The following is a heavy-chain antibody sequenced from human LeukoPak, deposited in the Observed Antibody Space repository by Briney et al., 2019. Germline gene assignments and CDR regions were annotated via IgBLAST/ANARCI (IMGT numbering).Heavy chain of an antibody. CDR1: GFTLSTYA. V-gene: IGHV3-23*01. D-gene: IGHD4-17*01. CDR2: ISTSGRNA. J-gene: IGHJ4*02. CDR3: ATGNNGDYGRLDY. Sequence: GGSLRLSCAASGFTLSTYAMSWVRQAPGKGLEWVSAISTSGRNAHYADSVKGRVTISRDRSKNTLYLQMNSLRSEDTAVYYCATGNNGDYGRLDYWGQGTLVTVSS.